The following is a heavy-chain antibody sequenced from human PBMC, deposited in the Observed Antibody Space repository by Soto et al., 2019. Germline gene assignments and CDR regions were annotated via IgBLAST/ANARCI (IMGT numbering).Heavy chain of an antibody. CDR3: AHRATITIFGLIIDNGIWFDP. V-gene: IGHV2-5*02. J-gene: IGHJ5*02. CDR2: IYWDGDK. D-gene: IGHD3-3*01. Sequence: QIKLIESGPTLVKPTQTLTLTCTFSGFSLSTSGAAVGWVRQPPGRALEWLALIYWDGDKRYNASLGNRLTITKDTSMNQVVLTLTTVDPADTATYYCAHRATITIFGLIIDNGIWFDPGGQGTRVSVAS. CDR1: GFSLSTSGAA.